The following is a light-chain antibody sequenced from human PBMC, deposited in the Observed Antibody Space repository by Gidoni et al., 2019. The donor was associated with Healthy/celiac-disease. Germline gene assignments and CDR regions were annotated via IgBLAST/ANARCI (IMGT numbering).Light chain of an antibody. CDR1: TVGDKY. V-gene: IGLV3-1*01. CDR2: QDS. Sequence: SSELTPPPSVSVSPGKTPSITCSGDTVGDKYACWYQQKPGQSPVLVIYQDSKRPSGIPERFSGSNSGNTATLTISGTQAMDEADYYCQAWDSSTVVFGGGTKLTVL. CDR3: QAWDSSTVV. J-gene: IGLJ2*01.